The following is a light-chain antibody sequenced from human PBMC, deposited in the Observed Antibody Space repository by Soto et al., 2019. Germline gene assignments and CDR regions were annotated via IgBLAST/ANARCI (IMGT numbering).Light chain of an antibody. J-gene: IGKJ4*01. Sequence: EIVLTQSPATLSLSPGERATLSCRASQSISSQLACSQQKPGHAPRLLIYDASNRATGIPARFRGTGSGTDFTLTIAGLEPEDLAVYSCQQSGNWPSLTFGGGTKVEIK. CDR3: QQSGNWPSLT. V-gene: IGKV3-11*01. CDR2: DAS. CDR1: QSISSQ.